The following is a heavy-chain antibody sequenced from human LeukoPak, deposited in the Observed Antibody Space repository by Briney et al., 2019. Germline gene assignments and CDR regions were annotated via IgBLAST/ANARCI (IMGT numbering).Heavy chain of an antibody. CDR2: VYYSGST. CDR3: ARHQSGGDYALDY. D-gene: IGHD4-17*01. J-gene: IGHJ4*02. V-gene: IGHV4-59*08. CDR1: GGSISSYY. Sequence: PSETLSLTCTVSGGSISSYYWGWIRQPPGKGLEWIGYVYYSGSTNYSPSLKSRATISVDTSKNQFSLKLSSVTAADTAVYYCARHQSGGDYALDYWGQGTLVTVSS.